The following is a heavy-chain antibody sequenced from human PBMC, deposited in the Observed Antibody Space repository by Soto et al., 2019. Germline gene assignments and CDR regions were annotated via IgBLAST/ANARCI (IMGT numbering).Heavy chain of an antibody. CDR2: ISAYNGNT. J-gene: IGHJ6*03. Sequence: ASVKVSCKASGYTFTCYGLCWVRQAPGQGLEWMGWISAYNGNTNYAQKLQGRVTMTTDTSTSTAYMELRSLRSDDTAVYYCARVGTTVTTEDYYYYYMEVWGKGTTVTVSS. CDR3: ARVGTTVTTEDYYYYYMEV. CDR1: GYTFTCYG. V-gene: IGHV1-18*01. D-gene: IGHD4-17*01.